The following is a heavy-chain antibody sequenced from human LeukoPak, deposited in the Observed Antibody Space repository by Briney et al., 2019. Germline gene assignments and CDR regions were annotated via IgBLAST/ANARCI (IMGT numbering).Heavy chain of an antibody. J-gene: IGHJ4*02. D-gene: IGHD3-10*01. V-gene: IGHV1-46*01. CDR1: GYTFTSYY. Sequence: ASVKVSCKASGYTFTSYYMHWVRQAPGQGLEWMGIINPSGGSTNYAQKLQRRVTMTTDTSTSTAYMELRSLRSDDTAVYYCARGYRYYGSGSYYNYWGQGTLVTVSS. CDR2: INPSGGST. CDR3: ARGYRYYGSGSYYNY.